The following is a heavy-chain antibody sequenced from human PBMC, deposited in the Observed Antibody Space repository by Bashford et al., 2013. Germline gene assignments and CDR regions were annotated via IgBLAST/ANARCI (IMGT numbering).Heavy chain of an antibody. Sequence: SETLSLTCTVSGGSISSGGYYWSWIRQHPGKGLEWIGYIYYSGSTYYNPSLKSRVTISVDTSKNQFSLKLNSVTAADTAVYYCARGGSYYRRYFDYVGPGIPGHRLL. D-gene: IGHD1-26*01. J-gene: IGHJ4*02. V-gene: IGHV4-31*03. CDR3: ARGGSYYRRYFDY. CDR2: IYYSGST. CDR1: GGSISSGGYY.